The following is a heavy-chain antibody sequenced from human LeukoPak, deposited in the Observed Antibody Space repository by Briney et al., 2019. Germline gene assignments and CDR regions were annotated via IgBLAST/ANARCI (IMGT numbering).Heavy chain of an antibody. CDR3: ASYYYDQGHDY. CDR2: INHSGST. J-gene: IGHJ4*02. Sequence: SETLSLTCAVYGGSFSGYYWSWIRQPPGKGLEWIGEINHSGSTNYNPSLKSRVTISVDTPKNQFSLKLSSVTAADTAVYYCASYYYDQGHDYWGQGTLVTVSS. CDR1: GGSFSGYY. V-gene: IGHV4-34*01. D-gene: IGHD3-22*01.